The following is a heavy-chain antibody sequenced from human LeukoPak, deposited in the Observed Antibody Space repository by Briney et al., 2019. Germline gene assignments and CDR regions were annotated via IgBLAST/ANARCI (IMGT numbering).Heavy chain of an antibody. CDR2: IYYSGST. CDR1: GYSISTSNW. CDR3: ARNDYESSGFDF. J-gene: IGHJ4*02. V-gene: IGHV4-28*01. D-gene: IGHD3-22*01. Sequence: SDTLSLTCAVSGYSISTSNWWGWIRPPPGKGLEWIGYIYYSGSTFYDPSLKSRVTMSVDTSNNQFSLKLSSVTAVDSAVYYCARNDYESSGFDFWGQGALVTVSS.